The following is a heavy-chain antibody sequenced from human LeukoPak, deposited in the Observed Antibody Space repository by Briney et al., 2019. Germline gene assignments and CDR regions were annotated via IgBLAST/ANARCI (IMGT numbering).Heavy chain of an antibody. CDR1: GFTFSSYA. V-gene: IGHV3-30-3*01. D-gene: IGHD2-2*01. Sequence: GGSLRLSCAASGFTFSSYAMHWVRQAPGKGLEWVAVISYDGSNKYYADSVKGRFTISRDNSKNTLYPQMNSLRAEDTAVYYCARDKDIVVVVNYMDVWGKGTTVTVSS. CDR3: ARDKDIVVVVNYMDV. J-gene: IGHJ6*03. CDR2: ISYDGSNK.